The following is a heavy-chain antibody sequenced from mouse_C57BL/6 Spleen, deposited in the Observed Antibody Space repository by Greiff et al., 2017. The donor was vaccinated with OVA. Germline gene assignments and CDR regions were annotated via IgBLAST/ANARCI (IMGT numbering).Heavy chain of an antibody. V-gene: IGHV5-17*01. CDR3: ARLNDGGYAMDY. D-gene: IGHD2-12*01. Sequence: EVNLVESGGGLVKPGGSLKLSCAASGFTFSDYGMHWVRQAPEKGLEWVAYISSGSSTIYYADTVKGRFTISRENAKNTLFLQMTSLRSEDTAMYYCARLNDGGYAMDYWGQGTSVTVSS. J-gene: IGHJ4*01. CDR1: GFTFSDYG. CDR2: ISSGSSTI.